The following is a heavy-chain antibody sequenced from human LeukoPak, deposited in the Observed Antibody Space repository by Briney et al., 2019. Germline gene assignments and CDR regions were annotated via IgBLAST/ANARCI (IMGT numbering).Heavy chain of an antibody. J-gene: IGHJ5*02. D-gene: IGHD3-22*01. Sequence: PGGSLRLSCAASGFTFSTYGINWVRQAPGKGLEWVSAINDKGTNRFYADAVKGRFTISRDNSRNTLFLQMNSLRAEDTAVYYCAKNWGLTTTWGQGTLVTVSS. CDR2: INDKGTNR. CDR3: AKNWGLTTT. V-gene: IGHV3-23*01. CDR1: GFTFSTYG.